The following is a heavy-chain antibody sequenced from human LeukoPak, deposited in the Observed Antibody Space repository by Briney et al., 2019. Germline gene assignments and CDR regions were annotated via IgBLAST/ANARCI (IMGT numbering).Heavy chain of an antibody. CDR2: ISSSSSYI. V-gene: IGHV3-21*01. D-gene: IGHD3-22*01. Sequence: GGSLRPSCAASGFTFSSYSMNWVRQAPGKGLEWVSSISSSSSYIYYADSVKGRFTISRDNAKNSLYLQMNSLRAEDTAVYYCARDRDSSGNDYWGQGTLVTVSS. CDR1: GFTFSSYS. CDR3: ARDRDSSGNDY. J-gene: IGHJ4*02.